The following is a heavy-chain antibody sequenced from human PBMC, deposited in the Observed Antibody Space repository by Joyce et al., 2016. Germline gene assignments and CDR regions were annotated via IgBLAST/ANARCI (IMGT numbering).Heavy chain of an antibody. Sequence: EVQLVESGGGLIQPGGSLRLSCAASGFTVSANYMNWVRQAPGKGLEWVSGIYSGGNTYYADSVKGRFTISRDNSKNTLYLQMSSLRAEDTAMYYCARDSCGGDCFLHGTFDIWGQGTMVTVSS. CDR3: ARDSCGGDCFLHGTFDI. J-gene: IGHJ3*02. CDR2: IYSGGNT. CDR1: GFTVSANY. D-gene: IGHD2-21*02. V-gene: IGHV3-53*01.